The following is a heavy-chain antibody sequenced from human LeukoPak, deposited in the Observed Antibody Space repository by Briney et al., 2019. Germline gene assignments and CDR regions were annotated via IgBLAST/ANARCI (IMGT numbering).Heavy chain of an antibody. Sequence: SGTLSLTCTVSGGSISSSSYYWGWIRQPPGKGLEWIGSMYYTESTYYNPSLKSRVTISVDTSKNQFSLKLSSVTAADTAAYYCARHVSLGSSWGGLNWFDPWGQGTLVTVSS. V-gene: IGHV4-39*01. CDR3: ARHVSLGSSWGGLNWFDP. CDR2: MYYTEST. D-gene: IGHD6-13*01. CDR1: GGSISSSSYY. J-gene: IGHJ5*02.